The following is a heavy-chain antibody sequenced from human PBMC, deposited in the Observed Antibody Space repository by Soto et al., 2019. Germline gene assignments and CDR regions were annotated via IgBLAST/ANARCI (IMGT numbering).Heavy chain of an antibody. V-gene: IGHV3-30-3*01. CDR2: ISYDGTNK. CDR1: GFTFSTYA. CDR3: AKDRDWGSPWAFDI. D-gene: IGHD7-27*01. Sequence: GGSLRLSCAASGFTFSTYAMHWVRQAPGKGLEWVAVISYDGTNKYYADSVRGRFTISRDNSKNTLFLQMNSLRAEDTAVYYCAKDRDWGSPWAFDIWGQGTMVTVSS. J-gene: IGHJ3*02.